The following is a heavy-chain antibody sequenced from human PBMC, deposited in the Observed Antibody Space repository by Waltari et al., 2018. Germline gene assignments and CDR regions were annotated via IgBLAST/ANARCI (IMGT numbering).Heavy chain of an antibody. CDR2: ISSSSSTV. D-gene: IGHD3-10*01. J-gene: IGHJ4*02. Sequence: EVHLVQSGGGLVQPGGSLRLSCAAAGLNLSSYSMDWFRQAPGKGLEWVSYISSSSSTVYYADSVKGRFTISRDNAKNSLYLQMNSLRAEDTAVYYCAREYYTHFDYWGQGTLVTVSS. CDR3: AREYYTHFDY. CDR1: GLNLSSYS. V-gene: IGHV3-48*01.